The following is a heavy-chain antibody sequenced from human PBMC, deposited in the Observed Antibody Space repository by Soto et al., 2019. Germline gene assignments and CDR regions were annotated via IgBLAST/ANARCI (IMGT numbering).Heavy chain of an antibody. Sequence: SETLSLTCTVSGGSISSYYWSWIRQPPGKGLEWIGYIYYSGSTNYNPSLKSRVTISVDTSKNQFSLKLSAVTAADTAVYYCAKSPKNDYIWGSYLLLNFDYWGQGTLVTVSS. CDR2: IYYSGST. CDR1: GGSISSYY. J-gene: IGHJ4*02. V-gene: IGHV4-59*01. CDR3: AKSPKNDYIWGSYLLLNFDY. D-gene: IGHD3-16*02.